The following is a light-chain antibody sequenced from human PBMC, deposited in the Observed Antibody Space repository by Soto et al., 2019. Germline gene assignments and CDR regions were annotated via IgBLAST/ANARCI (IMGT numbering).Light chain of an antibody. CDR3: CSYAGGATYV. CDR1: NSDVGGYNF. V-gene: IGLV2-11*01. Sequence: QSALTQPRSVSGSPGQSVTISCTGTNSDVGGYNFVSWYQQLPGKAPKLMISAVSQRPSGVPDRFSGSKSGNAASLTISGLQAEDEADYYCCSYAGGATYVFGTGTKLTVL. CDR2: AVS. J-gene: IGLJ1*01.